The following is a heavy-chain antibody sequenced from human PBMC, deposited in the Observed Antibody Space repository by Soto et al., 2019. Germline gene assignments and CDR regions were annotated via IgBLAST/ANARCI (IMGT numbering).Heavy chain of an antibody. D-gene: IGHD2-2*01. Sequence: SETLSLTCTVSGGSVNSGSSYWTWIRQPPGKGLEWIGYIYYSGSTNYNPSLKSRVTISLDTSNNHFSLRLTSVTAADTAVYYCARTFCSNTSCQAHGMDVWGQGTRVTVPS. V-gene: IGHV4-61*03. J-gene: IGHJ6*02. CDR3: ARTFCSNTSCQAHGMDV. CDR1: GGSVNSGSSY. CDR2: IYYSGST.